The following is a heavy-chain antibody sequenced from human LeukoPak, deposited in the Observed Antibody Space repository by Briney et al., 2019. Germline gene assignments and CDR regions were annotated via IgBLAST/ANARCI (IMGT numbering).Heavy chain of an antibody. Sequence: PGRSLRLSCAASGFTFSSYGMHWVRQAPGKGLEWVAVISYDGSNKYYADSVKGRFTISRDNSKNTLYLQMNSLRAEDTAVYYCARLLVVTAPFDYWGQGTLVTVSS. J-gene: IGHJ4*02. V-gene: IGHV3-30*03. CDR1: GFTFSSYG. CDR3: ARLLVVTAPFDY. D-gene: IGHD2-21*02. CDR2: ISYDGSNK.